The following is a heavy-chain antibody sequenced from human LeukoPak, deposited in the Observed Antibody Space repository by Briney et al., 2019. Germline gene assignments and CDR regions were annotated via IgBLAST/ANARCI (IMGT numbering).Heavy chain of an antibody. Sequence: KASETLSLTCTVSGGSISSSSYYWGWIRQPPGKGLEWIGSIYYSGSTYYNASLKSRVTISVDTSKNQFSLKLSSVTAADTAVYYCATVTPALDYWGRGTLVTVSS. CDR3: ATVTPALDY. CDR1: GGSISSSSYY. J-gene: IGHJ4*02. V-gene: IGHV4-39*07. D-gene: IGHD4-17*01. CDR2: IYYSGST.